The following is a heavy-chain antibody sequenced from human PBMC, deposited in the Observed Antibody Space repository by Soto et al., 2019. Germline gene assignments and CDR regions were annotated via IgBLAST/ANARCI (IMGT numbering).Heavy chain of an antibody. V-gene: IGHV3-23*01. Sequence: EVQLLESGGGLVQPGGSLRLSCAASGFTFSSYAMSWVRQAPGKGLEWVSAISGSGGSTYYADSVKGRFTISRDNSKITLYLQRTSLRAEDTAVYYCANLVQVEVSNAFDIWGRGTMVTVSS. CDR1: GFTFSSYA. CDR3: ANLVQVEVSNAFDI. D-gene: IGHD2-15*01. J-gene: IGHJ3*02. CDR2: ISGSGGST.